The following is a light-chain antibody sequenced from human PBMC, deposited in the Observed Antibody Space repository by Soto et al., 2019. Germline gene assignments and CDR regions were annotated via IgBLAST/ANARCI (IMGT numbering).Light chain of an antibody. J-gene: IGKJ2*01. V-gene: IGKV3-20*01. CDR3: HHFGSSRHT. CDR2: GAS. CDR1: QSVSSTY. Sequence: EIVLTQSPGTLSLSPGERATLSCRASQSVSSTYLAWYRHKPGQAPRLLIYGASSRAAGIPDRFSGSGSGTDFTLTISRLEPEDFAVYYCHHFGSSRHTFGQGTKAEIQ.